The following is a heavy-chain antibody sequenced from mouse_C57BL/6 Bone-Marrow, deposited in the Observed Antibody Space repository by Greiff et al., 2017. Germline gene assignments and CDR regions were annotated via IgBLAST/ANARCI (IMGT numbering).Heavy chain of an antibody. CDR2: IDPENGDT. Sequence: EVQLQQSGAELVRPGASVKLSCTASGFNIKDDYMHWVKQRPEQGLEWIGWIDPENGDTEYASKFQGKATITADTSSNTAYLQLSSLTSEDTAVYYCTTSGFFFAYWCQGALVTVSA. V-gene: IGHV14-4*01. J-gene: IGHJ3*01. D-gene: IGHD3-1*01. CDR1: GFNIKDDY. CDR3: TTSGFFFAY.